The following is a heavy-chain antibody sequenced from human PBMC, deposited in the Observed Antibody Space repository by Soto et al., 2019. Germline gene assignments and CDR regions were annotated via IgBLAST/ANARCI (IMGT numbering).Heavy chain of an antibody. CDR2: ISYDGSNK. V-gene: IGHV3-30-3*01. CDR3: ARGTGYCSSTSCSMVGGMDV. D-gene: IGHD2-2*01. Sequence: GGSLRLSCAASGFTFSSYAMHWVRQAPGKGLEWVAVISYDGSNKYYADSVKGRFTISRDNSKNTLYLQMNSLRAEDTAVYYCARGTGYCSSTSCSMVGGMDVWGQGTTVTVSS. CDR1: GFTFSSYA. J-gene: IGHJ6*02.